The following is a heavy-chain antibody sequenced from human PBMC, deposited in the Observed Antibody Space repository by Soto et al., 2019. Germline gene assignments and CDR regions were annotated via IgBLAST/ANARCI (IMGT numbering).Heavy chain of an antibody. V-gene: IGHV4-4*02. CDR2: VYQSGSP. D-gene: IGHD6-19*01. CDR3: ARDRGYGSGALDY. J-gene: IGHJ4*02. CDR1: GDSIRSSNW. Sequence: QVQLQESGPGLVKPSGTLSLTCVVSGDSIRSSNWWTWVRQPPGKGLEWIGEVYQSGSPNYTPSLTRRITISVDKSNNQFSLKPNSVTAADTAVYYCARDRGYGSGALDYWGEGTLVTVSS.